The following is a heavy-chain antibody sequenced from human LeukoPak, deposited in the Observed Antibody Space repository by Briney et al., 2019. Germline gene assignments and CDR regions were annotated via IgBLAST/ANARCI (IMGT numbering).Heavy chain of an antibody. J-gene: IGHJ4*02. Sequence: SETLSLTCADYGGSFSGYYWSWIRQPPGKGLEWIGEINHSGSTNYNPSLKSRVTISVDTSKNQFSLKLSSVTAADTAVYYCARGKGLYGSGSYYAVDYWGQGTLVTVSS. CDR1: GGSFSGYY. D-gene: IGHD3-10*01. V-gene: IGHV4-34*01. CDR3: ARGKGLYGSGSYYAVDY. CDR2: INHSGST.